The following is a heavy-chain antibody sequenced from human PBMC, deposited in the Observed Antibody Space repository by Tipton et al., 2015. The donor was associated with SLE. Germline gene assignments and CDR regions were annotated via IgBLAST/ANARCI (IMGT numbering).Heavy chain of an antibody. J-gene: IGHJ3*02. CDR2: IKQDGSEK. D-gene: IGHD6-19*01. Sequence: SLRLSCAASGFTFTTYWMSWVRQAPGKGLEWVANIKQDGSEKYYVDSVKGRFTISRDNAKNSLYLQMNSLRAEDTAVYYCAGDSSGWYRADAFDIWGQGTMVTVSS. CDR3: AGDSSGWYRADAFDI. V-gene: IGHV3-7*05. CDR1: GFTFTTYW.